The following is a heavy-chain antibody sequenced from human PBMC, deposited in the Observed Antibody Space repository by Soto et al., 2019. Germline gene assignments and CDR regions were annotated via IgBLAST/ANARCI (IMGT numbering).Heavy chain of an antibody. J-gene: IGHJ4*02. Sequence: PGGSLRLSCAASGFIFSSYGMHWVRQAPGRGLEWVAVISFDGSNKYYADSVKGRFTISRDNSKNTLYLQMNSLRAEDTAVYYCAKVGYRYDFWSGEFDYWGQGTLVTVSS. CDR2: ISFDGSNK. D-gene: IGHD3-3*01. CDR1: GFIFSSYG. V-gene: IGHV3-30*18. CDR3: AKVGYRYDFWSGEFDY.